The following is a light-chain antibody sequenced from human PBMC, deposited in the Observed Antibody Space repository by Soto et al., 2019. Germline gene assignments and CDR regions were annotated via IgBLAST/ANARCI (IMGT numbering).Light chain of an antibody. CDR3: QQRANRLT. J-gene: IGKJ4*01. Sequence: EILLTQSPATLSLSPGERATLSCRASQSVNNYLAWYQQKPGQAPRLLIYDTSNRVTGIPARFSGSGSGTDFTLTISSLEPEDFAVYYCQQRANRLTFGGGTKVEIK. CDR2: DTS. V-gene: IGKV3-11*01. CDR1: QSVNNY.